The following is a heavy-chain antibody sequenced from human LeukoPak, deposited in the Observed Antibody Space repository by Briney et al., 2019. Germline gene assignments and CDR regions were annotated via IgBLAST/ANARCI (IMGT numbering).Heavy chain of an antibody. D-gene: IGHD3/OR15-3a*01. J-gene: IGHJ4*02. Sequence: SETLSLTCAVSGGSITTYYWSWIRQPPGKGLEWLGYIHYTGSTNYNPSLKSRVTISVDTSKNQFSLKLSSVAAADTAVYYCARQTGSGLFILPGGQGTLVTVSS. V-gene: IGHV4-59*08. CDR3: ARQTGSGLFILP. CDR1: GGSITTYY. CDR2: IHYTGST.